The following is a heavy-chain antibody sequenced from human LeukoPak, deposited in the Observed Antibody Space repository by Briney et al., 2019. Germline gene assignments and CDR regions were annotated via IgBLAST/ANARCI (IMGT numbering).Heavy chain of an antibody. J-gene: IGHJ4*02. V-gene: IGHV4-30-4*01. Sequence: SQTLSLTCTVSGGSISSGDYYWSWIRQPPGKGLEWIGYIYYSGSTYYNPSLKSRVTISVDTSKNQFSLKLSSVTAADTAVYYCARSSHYDILTGPFDDWGQGTLVTVSS. CDR1: GGSISSGDYY. CDR3: ARSSHYDILTGPFDD. CDR2: IYYSGST. D-gene: IGHD3-9*01.